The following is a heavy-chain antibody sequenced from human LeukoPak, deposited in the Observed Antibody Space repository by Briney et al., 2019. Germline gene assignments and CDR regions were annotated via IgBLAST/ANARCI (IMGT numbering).Heavy chain of an antibody. CDR3: AHISETTRYCTSTSCLAWFDP. CDR1: GFSLSTRGVG. CDR2: IYWNDDQ. Sequence: SGPTLVNPTQTLTLTCTFSGFSLSTRGVGVGWIRQPPGKALEWLALIYWNDDQRYSPSLKSGVTITKDTSKNQVVLTMTNMDPVDTATYYCAHISETTRYCTSTSCLAWFDPWGQGTQVTVSS. V-gene: IGHV2-5*01. D-gene: IGHD2-2*01. J-gene: IGHJ5*02.